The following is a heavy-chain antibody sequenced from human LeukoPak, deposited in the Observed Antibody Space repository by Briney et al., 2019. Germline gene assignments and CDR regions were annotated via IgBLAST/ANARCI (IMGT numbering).Heavy chain of an antibody. CDR3: AKFWPLLWFGELSFDY. V-gene: IGHV3-23*01. D-gene: IGHD3-10*01. CDR1: GFTFSSYA. J-gene: IGHJ4*02. Sequence: GGSLRLSCAASGFTFSSYAMSWVRQAPGKGLEWVSSISSSGGSTYYADSVKGRFTISRDNSKNTLYLQMNSLRAEDTAVYYCAKFWPLLWFGELSFDYWGQGTLVTVSS. CDR2: ISSSGGST.